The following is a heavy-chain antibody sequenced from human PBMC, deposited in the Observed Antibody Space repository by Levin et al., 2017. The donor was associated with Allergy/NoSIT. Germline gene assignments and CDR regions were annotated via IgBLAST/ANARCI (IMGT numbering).Heavy chain of an antibody. CDR2: IWYDGSNK. CDR3: ARDLWDVGHRYFQH. V-gene: IGHV3-33*01. Sequence: LSLTCAASGFTFSNFGIHWVRQAPGKGLEWVSAIWYDGSNKYYRDSVKGRFTISRDNAKNSLYLQMNSLRAEDTAVYYCARDLWDVGHRYFQHWGQGTLVTVSS. CDR1: GFTFSNFG. J-gene: IGHJ1*01. D-gene: IGHD3-16*01.